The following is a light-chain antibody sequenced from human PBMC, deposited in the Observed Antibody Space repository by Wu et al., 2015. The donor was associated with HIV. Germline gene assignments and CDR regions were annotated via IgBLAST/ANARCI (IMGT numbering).Light chain of an antibody. V-gene: IGKV1-5*03. CDR2: KAS. J-gene: IGKJ2*04. Sequence: DIQMTQSPSTLSASVGDRVTITCRASQSISKLLAWYQQKPGKAPKLLIYKASTLESGVPSRFSGSGSGTEFTLTISSLQPDDFATYYCQQYNGYSPCSFGQGTKLEIK. CDR1: QSISKL. CDR3: QQYNGYSPCS.